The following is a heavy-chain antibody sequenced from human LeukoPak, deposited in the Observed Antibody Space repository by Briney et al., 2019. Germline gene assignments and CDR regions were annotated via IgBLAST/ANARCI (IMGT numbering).Heavy chain of an antibody. V-gene: IGHV4-31*03. D-gene: IGHD3-10*01. CDR2: IYYSGST. CDR1: GGSISSGGYY. J-gene: IGHJ4*02. CDR3: ARDAGVSLEGHFFDY. Sequence: PSETLSLTCTVSGGSISSGGYYWSWIRQHPGKGLEWIGYIYYSGSTYYNPSLKSRVTISVDTSKNQFSLKLSSVTAADTAVYYCARDAGVSLEGHFFDYWGQGTLVTVSS.